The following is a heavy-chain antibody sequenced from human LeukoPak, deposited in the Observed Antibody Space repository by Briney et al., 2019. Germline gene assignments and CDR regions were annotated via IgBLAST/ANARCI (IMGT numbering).Heavy chain of an antibody. V-gene: IGHV1-18*01. CDR3: ARGYVVPAAFFYYYYSMDV. D-gene: IGHD2-2*01. J-gene: IGHJ6*02. Sequence: GASVKVSCKASGYTFTSYGISWVRQAPGQGLEWMGWISAYKGNTNYAQKLQGRVTMTTDTSTSTAYMELRSLRSDDTAVYYCARGYVVPAAFFYYYYSMDVWGQGTTVTVSS. CDR2: ISAYKGNT. CDR1: GYTFTSYG.